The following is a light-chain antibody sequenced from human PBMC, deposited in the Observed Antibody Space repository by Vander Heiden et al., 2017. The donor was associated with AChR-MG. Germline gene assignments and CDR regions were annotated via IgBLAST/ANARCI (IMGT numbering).Light chain of an antibody. Sequence: QSVLTQPPSVSGAPGQRVTISCTWSSSNIGAGYDVHWYQQLPGTAPKSLIYGNTNRPSGVPDRFFGSKSGTSASLAITGLQAEDEADYYCQSYDSSLSGWVFGVGTKLTVL. V-gene: IGLV1-40*01. CDR1: SSNIGAGYD. J-gene: IGLJ3*02. CDR3: QSYDSSLSGWV. CDR2: GNT.